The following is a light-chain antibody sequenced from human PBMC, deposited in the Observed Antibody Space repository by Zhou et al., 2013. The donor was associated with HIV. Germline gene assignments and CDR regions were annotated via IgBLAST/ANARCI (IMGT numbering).Light chain of an antibody. CDR3: QQAISFPRT. CDR1: QGISGW. CDR2: KAS. V-gene: IGKV1-12*01. J-gene: IGKJ3*01. Sequence: DIQMTQSPSTLSASVGDRVTMTCRASQGISGWLAWYQQKPGKAPKLLIYKASTLESGVPSRFSGSGSETDFSLTISSLQPEDFATYYCQQAISFPRTFGPGTKVDIK.